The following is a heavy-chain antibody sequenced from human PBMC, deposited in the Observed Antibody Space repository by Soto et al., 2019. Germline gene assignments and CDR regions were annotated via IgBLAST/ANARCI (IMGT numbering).Heavy chain of an antibody. V-gene: IGHV1-3*01. D-gene: IGHD2-15*01. Sequence: VASVKVSCKASGYTFTSYAMHWVRQAPGQRLEWMGWINAGNGNTKYSQKFQGRVTITRDTSASTAYMELSSLRSEDTAVYYCARVAVVVVAAFDSLIWFDPWGQGTLVTVSS. CDR1: GYTFTSYA. J-gene: IGHJ5*02. CDR3: ARVAVVVVAAFDSLIWFDP. CDR2: INAGNGNT.